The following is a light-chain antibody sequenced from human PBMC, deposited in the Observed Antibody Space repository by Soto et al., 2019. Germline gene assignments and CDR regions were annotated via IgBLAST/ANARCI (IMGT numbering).Light chain of an antibody. CDR1: QSIKSTY. Sequence: EIVLTQSPGTLSLYPGERATLSCRASQSIKSTYLAWYQHKPGQAPRLLMYGASSRASGIPDRFSGSGSGTDFTLTISRLEPEDFAVYYCQQSGSSPYTFGQGTKLEI. CDR2: GAS. CDR3: QQSGSSPYT. J-gene: IGKJ2*01. V-gene: IGKV3-20*01.